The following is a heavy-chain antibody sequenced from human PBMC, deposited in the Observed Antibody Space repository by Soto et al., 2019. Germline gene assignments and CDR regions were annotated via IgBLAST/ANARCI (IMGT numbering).Heavy chain of an antibody. CDR3: ARDSEWFGEWFRYYYGMDV. V-gene: IGHV3-33*01. CDR1: GFTFSTYG. CDR2: IWYDGSNK. D-gene: IGHD3-10*01. J-gene: IGHJ6*02. Sequence: QVQLVESGGGVVQPGRSLRLSCAASGFTFSTYGMHWVRQAPGKGLEWVAVIWYDGSNKYYADSVKGRFTISRDNSENTLYLQMNSLGAEDTAVYYCARDSEWFGEWFRYYYGMDVWGQGTTVTVSS.